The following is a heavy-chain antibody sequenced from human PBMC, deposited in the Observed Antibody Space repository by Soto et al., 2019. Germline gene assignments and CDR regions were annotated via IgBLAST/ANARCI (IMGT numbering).Heavy chain of an antibody. CDR1: GVSISNNY. V-gene: IGHV4-59*01. CDR2: IYYNGNT. CDR3: TRANCYSEY. D-gene: IGHD7-27*01. Sequence: QVQLQESGPGLVKPSETLSLTCTVSGVSISNNYWSWIRQPPGQGLEWIGYIYYNGNTNYSPSLRSRVTLSVYTSSNQISLKLTTVTAADTAVYYCTRANCYSEYWGQGTLVTVSS. J-gene: IGHJ4*02.